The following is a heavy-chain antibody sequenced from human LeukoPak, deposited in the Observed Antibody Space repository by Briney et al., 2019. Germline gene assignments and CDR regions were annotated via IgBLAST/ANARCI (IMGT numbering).Heavy chain of an antibody. CDR3: STDPRLLIY. D-gene: IGHD2-8*01. J-gene: IGHJ4*02. V-gene: IGHV3-21*04. Sequence: GGSLRLSCAASGFTFSSYSMNWVRQAPGKGLEWVSCISSSSSYIYYADSVKGRFTISRDNAKNSLYLQMNSLRPDDTALYYCSTDPRLLIYWGQGTLVTVSS. CDR1: GFTFSSYS. CDR2: ISSSSSYI.